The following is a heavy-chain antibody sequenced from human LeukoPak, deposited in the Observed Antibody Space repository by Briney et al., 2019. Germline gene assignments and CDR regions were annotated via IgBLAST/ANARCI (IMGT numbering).Heavy chain of an antibody. CDR3: AKGLYSFDY. J-gene: IGHJ4*02. CDR1: GVTFSSYA. CDR2: ISCSVGST. V-gene: IGHV3-23*01. D-gene: IGHD2-8*01. Sequence: GGSLRVSCAASGVTFSSYAMSWVRQAPGKGVEWVSAISCSVGSTYYADSVKRRFTISRDDSKNTLYLQMNSLRAEDTAVYYCAKGLYSFDYWGQGTLVTVSS.